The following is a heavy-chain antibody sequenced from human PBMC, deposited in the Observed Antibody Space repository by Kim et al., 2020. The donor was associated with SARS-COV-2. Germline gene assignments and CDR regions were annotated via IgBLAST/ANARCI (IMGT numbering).Heavy chain of an antibody. D-gene: IGHD6-13*01. CDR3: ARDRGIAAADFDY. Sequence: YAQKFQGRVTMTRDTSTSTVYMELSSLGSEDTAVYYCARDRGIAAADFDYWGQGTLVTVSS. J-gene: IGHJ4*02. V-gene: IGHV1-46*01.